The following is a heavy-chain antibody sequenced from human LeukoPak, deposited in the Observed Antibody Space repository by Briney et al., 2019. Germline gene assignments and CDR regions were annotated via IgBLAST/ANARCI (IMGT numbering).Heavy chain of an antibody. CDR2: ISSSGTTF. D-gene: IGHD3-10*01. J-gene: IGHJ4*02. Sequence: GGSLRLSCAASGFTFSTFELNWVRQAPGKGLEWVSYISSSGTTFFYADPVKGQFTISRDNAKSALYLQMNSLRAEDTAVYYCAGGFGSYSPDYWGQGTLVTVSS. CDR1: GFTFSTFE. CDR3: AGGFGSYSPDY. V-gene: IGHV3-48*03.